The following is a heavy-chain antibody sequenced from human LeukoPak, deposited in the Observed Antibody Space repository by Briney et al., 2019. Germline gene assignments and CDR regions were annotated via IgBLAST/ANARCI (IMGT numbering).Heavy chain of an antibody. CDR2: ISGSGGST. J-gene: IGHJ4*02. D-gene: IGHD3-10*01. CDR3: AKSVVRGVIITAFDY. V-gene: IGHV3-23*01. Sequence: GGSLRLSCAAPGFTFSSYWMSWVRQAPGKGLEWVSAISGSGGSTYYADSVKGRFTISRDNSKNTLYLQMNSLRAEDTAVYYCAKSVVRGVIITAFDYWGQGTLVTVSS. CDR1: GFTFSSYW.